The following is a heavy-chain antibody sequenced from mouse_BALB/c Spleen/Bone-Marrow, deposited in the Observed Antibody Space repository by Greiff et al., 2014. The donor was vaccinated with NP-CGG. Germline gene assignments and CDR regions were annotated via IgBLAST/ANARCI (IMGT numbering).Heavy chain of an antibody. J-gene: IGHJ2*01. V-gene: IGHV14-3*02. Sequence: SGAELVKPGASVKLSCTASGFNIKDTYMHWVKQRPGQGLEWIGRIDPANGNTKYDPKFQGKATITADTSSNTAYLQLSSLTSEDTAVYYCARYRLGTYFDYWGQGTTLTVSS. CDR3: ARYRLGTYFDY. CDR2: IDPANGNT. D-gene: IGHD2-14*01. CDR1: GFNIKDTY.